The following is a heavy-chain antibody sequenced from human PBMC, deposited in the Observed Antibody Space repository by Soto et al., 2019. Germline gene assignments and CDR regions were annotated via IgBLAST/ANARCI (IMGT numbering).Heavy chain of an antibody. D-gene: IGHD5-12*01. J-gene: IGHJ3*02. Sequence: GGSLRLSCAASGFTFSSYGMHWVRQAPGKGLEWVAVIWYDGSNKYYADSVKGRFTISRDNSKNTLYLQMNSLRAEDTAVYYCARSIVATIALSAFDIWGQGTMVTVSS. CDR2: IWYDGSNK. V-gene: IGHV3-33*01. CDR3: ARSIVATIALSAFDI. CDR1: GFTFSSYG.